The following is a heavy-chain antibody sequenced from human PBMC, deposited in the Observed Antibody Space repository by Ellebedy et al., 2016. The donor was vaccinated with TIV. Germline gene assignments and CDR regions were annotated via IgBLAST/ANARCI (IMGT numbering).Heavy chain of an antibody. D-gene: IGHD3-10*01. J-gene: IGHJ5*02. CDR2: ISVSGTDT. CDR1: RFTLRAYD. Sequence: GESLKISXAASRFTLRAYDMTWVRQAPGKGLEWVSTISVSGTDTYYADSVKGRFTISRDNSKNTLYLQMDGLRAGDTAMYYCAKGISWFGPWGQGTLVTVSS. V-gene: IGHV3-23*01. CDR3: AKGISWFGP.